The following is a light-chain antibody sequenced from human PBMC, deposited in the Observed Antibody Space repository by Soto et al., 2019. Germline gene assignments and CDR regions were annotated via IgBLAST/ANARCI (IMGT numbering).Light chain of an antibody. V-gene: IGKV3-15*01. CDR1: QRVSSN. CDR3: QQYNNWPFPSWT. Sequence: IVMTQSPATLSVSPGERATLSCRASQRVSSNLAWYQQQPGQAPRLLIYGASTRATGIPARFSGSGSGTEFTLTISSLQSEDFAVYYCQQYNNWPFPSWTFGQGTKVEIK. CDR2: GAS. J-gene: IGKJ1*01.